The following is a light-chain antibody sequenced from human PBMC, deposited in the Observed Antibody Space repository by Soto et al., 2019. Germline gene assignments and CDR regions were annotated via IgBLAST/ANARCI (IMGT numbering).Light chain of an antibody. CDR1: QSVSCSY. V-gene: IGKV3-20*01. Sequence: EIVLTQSPGTLSLSPGERATLPCRASQSVSCSYLAWYQQKPGQAPRLLIYGASSRATGIPDRFSGSGSGTDFTLTISRLEPEDFAVYYCQQYGSSPLLAFGGGTKVEIK. CDR3: QQYGSSPLLA. J-gene: IGKJ4*01. CDR2: GAS.